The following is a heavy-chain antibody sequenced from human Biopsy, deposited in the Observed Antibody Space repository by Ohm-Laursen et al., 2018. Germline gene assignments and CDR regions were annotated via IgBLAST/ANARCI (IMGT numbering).Heavy chain of an antibody. Sequence: SLRLSCAASGFIFSRNDMSWVRQAPEKGPKWVSGISGSGASTYYADSVKGRFTISRDNSKNTLFLQMDSLRADDTAVYYCVKAYSAIYWFDPWGQGTLVTVSS. D-gene: IGHD2-21*01. CDR2: ISGSGAST. CDR3: VKAYSAIYWFDP. CDR1: GFIFSRND. V-gene: IGHV3-23*01. J-gene: IGHJ5*02.